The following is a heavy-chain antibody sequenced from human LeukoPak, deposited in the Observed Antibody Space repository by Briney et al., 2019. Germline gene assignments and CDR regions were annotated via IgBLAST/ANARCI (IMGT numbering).Heavy chain of an antibody. D-gene: IGHD5-12*01. J-gene: IGHJ6*03. CDR3: ARIPGRLRADYYYYYMDV. Sequence: GRSLRLSCAASGFTFSTYAMHWVRQAPGKGLEWVAVISYDGSSKYYADSVKGRFTISRDNSKNTLYLQMNSLRAEDTAVYYCARIPGRLRADYYYYYMDVWGKGTTVTVSS. V-gene: IGHV3-30*04. CDR1: GFTFSTYA. CDR2: ISYDGSSK.